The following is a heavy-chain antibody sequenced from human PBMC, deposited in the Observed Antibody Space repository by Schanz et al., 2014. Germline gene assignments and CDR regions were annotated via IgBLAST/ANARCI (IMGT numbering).Heavy chain of an antibody. CDR3: ARAFGGYDPAGALDY. CDR1: GYTFISYF. Sequence: QVQLVQSGAEVKKPGASVKVSCKASGYTFISYFIHWVRQAPGQGLEWMGIINPNSGTTNYAQKFQGWVTMTRDTSISTAYMELSRLKSDDTAVYYCARAFGGYDPAGALDYWGQGTLVTVSS. D-gene: IGHD5-12*01. J-gene: IGHJ4*02. V-gene: IGHV1-2*04. CDR2: INPNSGTT.